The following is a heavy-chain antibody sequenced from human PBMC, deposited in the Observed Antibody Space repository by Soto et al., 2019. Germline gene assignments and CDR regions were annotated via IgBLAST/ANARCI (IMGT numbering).Heavy chain of an antibody. CDR1: GGNIISYY. CDR3: ARRKTRPEAFDY. Sequence: SETKSLTCTVAGGNIISYYWSWIRQPPGKGLEWIGYIYYTGNTNYNPSLRSRVTISLDTSRNQFSLKLSSVTAADTAVYYCARRKTRPEAFDYWGQGTLVTVSS. V-gene: IGHV4-59*08. CDR2: IYYTGNT. J-gene: IGHJ4*02. D-gene: IGHD6-25*01.